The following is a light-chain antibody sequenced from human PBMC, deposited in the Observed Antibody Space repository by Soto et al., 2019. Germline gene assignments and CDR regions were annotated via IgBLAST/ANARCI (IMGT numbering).Light chain of an antibody. J-gene: IGKJ5*01. V-gene: IGKV3-20*01. CDR2: QTS. CDR3: QQYDSAPNA. CDR1: QYINTR. Sequence: VVKKSAATLSSFPGDRVTLSCRASQYINTRLAWYQHRPGQSPRLLIYQTSLRAAGIPDRFSGSGSGTDFTLTISRLEPGDFAVYYCQQYDSAPNASGQGTRPEI.